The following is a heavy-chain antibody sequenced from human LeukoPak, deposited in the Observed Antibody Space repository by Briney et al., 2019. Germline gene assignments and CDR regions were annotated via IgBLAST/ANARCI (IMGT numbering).Heavy chain of an antibody. CDR2: INWNGGST. D-gene: IGHD3-22*01. V-gene: IGHV3-20*04. J-gene: IGHJ3*02. CDR3: ARGSGYTVLGAFDI. Sequence: GGSLTLSCAASGFTFDDYGMSWVRQAPGKGLEWVSGINWNGGSTGYADSVKGRFTISRDNAKNSLYLQMNSLRAEDTALYYCARGSGYTVLGAFDIWGQGTMVAVSS. CDR1: GFTFDDYG.